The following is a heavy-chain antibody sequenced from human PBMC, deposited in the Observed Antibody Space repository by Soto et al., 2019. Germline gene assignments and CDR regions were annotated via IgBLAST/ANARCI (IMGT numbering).Heavy chain of an antibody. D-gene: IGHD2-8*01. V-gene: IGHV3-66*01. J-gene: IGHJ3*01. Sequence: EVQLMESGGGVVQPGGSLRLSWAVSGFTVSSDYLGWDRHAPGKGLELVSVIYTGGSTLSADSVECRFTLSRDDRRNMVWLQMTSLKAADTAVYSCAARGVVLRYGTDALHFWAEETMVTFSS. CDR3: AARGVVLRYGTDALHF. CDR1: GFTVSSDY. CDR2: IYTGGST.